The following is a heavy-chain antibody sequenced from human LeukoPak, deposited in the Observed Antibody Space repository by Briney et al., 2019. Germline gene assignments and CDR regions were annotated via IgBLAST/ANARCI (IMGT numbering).Heavy chain of an antibody. D-gene: IGHD3-9*01. Sequence: ASVKLSCKASGYTFTSYGISWVRQAPGQGLEWMGWISAYNGNTNYAQELQGRVTMTTDTSTSTAYMELRSLRSDDTAVYYCARDPFDILTGYSYYYYYGMDVWGQGTTVTVSS. CDR3: ARDPFDILTGYSYYYYYGMDV. V-gene: IGHV1-18*01. J-gene: IGHJ6*02. CDR1: GYTFTSYG. CDR2: ISAYNGNT.